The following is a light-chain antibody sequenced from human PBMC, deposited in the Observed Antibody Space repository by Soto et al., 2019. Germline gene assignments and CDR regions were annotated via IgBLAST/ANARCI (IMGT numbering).Light chain of an antibody. J-gene: IGKJ5*01. CDR1: QSLLHSDGKTY. CDR2: LGS. V-gene: IGKV2-28*01. Sequence: DIVLTQTPLSLSVTPGQPASISCTPSQSLLHSDGKTYLDWYLQKPGQSPQLLIYLGSNRASGVPDRFSGSGSGTDFTLKISRVEAEDVGVYYCMQALQTPATFGQGTRL. CDR3: MQALQTPAT.